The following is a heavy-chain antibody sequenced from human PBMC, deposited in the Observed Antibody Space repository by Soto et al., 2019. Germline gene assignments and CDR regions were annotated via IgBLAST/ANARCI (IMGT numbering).Heavy chain of an antibody. CDR2: IYYSGST. D-gene: IGHD2-15*01. CDR1: GGSISSYY. CDR3: ARHVVVPYNWFDP. J-gene: IGHJ5*02. V-gene: IGHV4-59*01. Sequence: SETLSLTCTVSGGSISSYYWSWIRQPPGKGLEWIGYIYYSGSTNYNPSLKSRVTISVDTSKNQFSLKLSSVTAADTAVYYCARHVVVPYNWFDPWGQGTLVTVS.